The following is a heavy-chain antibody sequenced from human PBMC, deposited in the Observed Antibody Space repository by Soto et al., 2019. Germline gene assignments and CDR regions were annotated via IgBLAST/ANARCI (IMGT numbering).Heavy chain of an antibody. J-gene: IGHJ6*02. CDR2: IYHSGST. CDR3: ARARVTMVRGPNYYYYYGMDV. CDR1: GGSISSSNW. V-gene: IGHV4-4*02. Sequence: SETLSVTCAVSGGSISSSNWWSWVRQPPGKGLEWIGEIYHSGSTNYNPPLKSRVTISVDTSKNQFSLKLSSVTAADTAVYYCARARVTMVRGPNYYYYYGMDVWGQGTTVTVSS. D-gene: IGHD3-10*01.